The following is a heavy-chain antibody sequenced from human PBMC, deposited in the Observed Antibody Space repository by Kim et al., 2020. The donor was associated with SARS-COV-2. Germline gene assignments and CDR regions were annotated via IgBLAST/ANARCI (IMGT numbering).Heavy chain of an antibody. D-gene: IGHD3-3*01. CDR1: GFTFGDYA. CDR2: ISWNSGSI. CDR3: ARDHKLRFLEWFSFGGYFGY. Sequence: GGSLRLSCAASGFTFGDYALHWVRQAPGKGLEWVSGISWNSGSIGYADSVKGRFTISRDNAKNSLYLQMNSLRAEDTALYYCARDHKLRFLEWFSFGGYFGYWGPGSLVTVSS. J-gene: IGHJ4*02. V-gene: IGHV3-9*01.